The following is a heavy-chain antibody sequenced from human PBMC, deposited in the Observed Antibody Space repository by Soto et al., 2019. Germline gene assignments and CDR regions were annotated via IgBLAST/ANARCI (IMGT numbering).Heavy chain of an antibody. CDR3: ARGLLRYYDSNGYPRANWFDP. CDR1: GGSFSGYY. CDR2: INHSGST. V-gene: IGHV4-34*01. J-gene: IGHJ5*02. D-gene: IGHD3-22*01. Sequence: ASETLSLTCAVYGGSFSGYYWSWIRQPPGKGLEWIGEINHSGSTNYNPSLKSRVTISVDTSKNQFSLKLSSVTAADTAVYYCARGLLRYYDSNGYPRANWFDPWGQGTLVTVSS.